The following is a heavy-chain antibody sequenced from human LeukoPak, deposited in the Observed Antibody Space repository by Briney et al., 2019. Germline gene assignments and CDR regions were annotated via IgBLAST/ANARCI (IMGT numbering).Heavy chain of an antibody. D-gene: IGHD3-16*01. CDR2: INHSGST. Sequence: PETLSLTCAVYGGSFSGYYWSWIRQPPGKGLEWIGEINHSGSTNYNPSLKSRVTISVDTSKNQFSLKLSSVTAADTAVYYCARCYDYVWGSFPYYYYYMDVWGKGTTVTISS. V-gene: IGHV4-34*01. CDR1: GGSFSGYY. J-gene: IGHJ6*03. CDR3: ARCYDYVWGSFPYYYYYMDV.